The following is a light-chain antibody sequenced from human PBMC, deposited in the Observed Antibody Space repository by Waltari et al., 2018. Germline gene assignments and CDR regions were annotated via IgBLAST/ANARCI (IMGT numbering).Light chain of an antibody. CDR3: CSFAGTYTWV. CDR2: DVT. J-gene: IGLJ3*02. V-gene: IGLV2-11*01. CDR1: TSDVGGYNY. Sequence: SALTQPRSVSGSPGQSVTISCTGTTSDVGGYNYVSWYQHHPGKDPKLMIFDVTQRPSGVPDRFSGSKSANTASLTISGLQAEDEADYYCCSFAGTYTWVFGGGTKVTVL.